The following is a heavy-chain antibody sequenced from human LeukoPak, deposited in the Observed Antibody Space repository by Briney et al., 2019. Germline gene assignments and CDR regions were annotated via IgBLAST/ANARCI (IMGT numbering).Heavy chain of an antibody. V-gene: IGHV1-8*01. CDR3: ARDNSVGDIAWWFDP. CDR1: GYTFTSYD. CDR2: MNPNSGNT. D-gene: IGHD3-10*01. Sequence: ASVKVSCKASGYTFTSYDINWVRQATGQGLEWMGWMNPNSGNTGYAQKFQGRVTMTRDMSTSTDYMELSSLRSEDTAVYYCARDNSVGDIAWWFDPWGQGTLVTVSS. J-gene: IGHJ5*02.